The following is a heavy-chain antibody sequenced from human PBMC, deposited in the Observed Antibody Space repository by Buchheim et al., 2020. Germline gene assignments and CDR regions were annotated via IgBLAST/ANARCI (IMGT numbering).Heavy chain of an antibody. CDR2: INHSGST. CDR3: ARASVYGSGSYGFDP. V-gene: IGHV4-34*01. D-gene: IGHD3-10*01. CDR1: GGSFSGYY. J-gene: IGHJ5*02. Sequence: QVQLQESGPGLVKPSETLSLTCAVYGGSFSGYYWSWIRQPPGKGLEWIGEINHSGSTNYNPSLKSRVTISVDTSKNQFSLKLSSVTAANTAVYYCARASVYGSGSYGFDPWGQGTL.